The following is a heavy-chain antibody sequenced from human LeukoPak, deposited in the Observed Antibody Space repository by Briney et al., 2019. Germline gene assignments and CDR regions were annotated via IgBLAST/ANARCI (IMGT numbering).Heavy chain of an antibody. Sequence: PSETLSLTCTVSGGSISSYYWSWIRQPPGKGLEWIGYIYYSGSTNYNPSLKSRVTISVDTSKNQFSLKLSSVTAADTAVYYCARGSISGSYLYYFDYWGQGTLVTVSS. J-gene: IGHJ4*02. D-gene: IGHD1-26*01. CDR1: GGSISSYY. CDR2: IYYSGST. CDR3: ARGSISGSYLYYFDY. V-gene: IGHV4-59*12.